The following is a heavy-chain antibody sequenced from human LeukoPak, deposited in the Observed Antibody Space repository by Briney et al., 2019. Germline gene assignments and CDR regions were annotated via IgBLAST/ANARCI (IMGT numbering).Heavy chain of an antibody. D-gene: IGHD3-10*01. Sequence: PGGSLRLSCAASGFTFSSYGMHWVRQAPGKGLEWVAVISYDGSNKYYADSVKGRFTISRDNSKNTLYLQMNSLRAEDTAVYYCAKEPPDGSTYYYYGMDVWGQGTTVTVSS. J-gene: IGHJ6*02. CDR1: GFTFSSYG. CDR2: ISYDGSNK. CDR3: AKEPPDGSTYYYYGMDV. V-gene: IGHV3-30*18.